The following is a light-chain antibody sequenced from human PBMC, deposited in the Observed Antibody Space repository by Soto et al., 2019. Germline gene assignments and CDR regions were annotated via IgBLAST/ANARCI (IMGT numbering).Light chain of an antibody. CDR3: QQYQNWPPIT. CDR2: DAS. V-gene: IGKV1-5*01. CDR1: EDINDW. J-gene: IGKJ5*01. Sequence: DIQLTQSHYTLSASLGDRVTLTSRASEDINDWLAWYQQKPGNAPKFLIYDASNRAPGIPARFSGSGSGTDFTLTISSLEPEDFAVYHCQQYQNWPPITFGQGTRLEIK.